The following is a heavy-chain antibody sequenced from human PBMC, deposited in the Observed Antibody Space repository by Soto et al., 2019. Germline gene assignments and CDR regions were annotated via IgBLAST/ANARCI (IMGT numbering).Heavy chain of an antibody. CDR2: IYPGDSDT. CDR3: AVSGFLAYYDFWSGFGNWFDP. V-gene: IGHV5-51*01. J-gene: IGHJ5*02. D-gene: IGHD3-3*01. Sequence: PGESLKISCKGSGYSFTSYWIGWVRQMPGKGLEWMGIIYPGDSDTRYSPSFQGQVTISADKSISTAYLQWSSLKASDTAMYYCAVSGFLAYYDFWSGFGNWFDPWGQGTLVTVSS. CDR1: GYSFTSYW.